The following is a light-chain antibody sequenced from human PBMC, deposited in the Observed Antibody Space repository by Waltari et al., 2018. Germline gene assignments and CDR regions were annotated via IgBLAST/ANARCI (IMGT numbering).Light chain of an antibody. CDR2: GKN. CDR1: SLRSYY. Sequence: SSELTQDPAVSVALGQTVSITCQGDSLRSYYANWYQKKAGQAPILVIHGKNNRPSGIPDRFSGSSSGNTASLTITGAQAEDEADYYCHSRDNSGQQMFFGGGTKLTVL. J-gene: IGLJ2*01. CDR3: HSRDNSGQQMF. V-gene: IGLV3-19*01.